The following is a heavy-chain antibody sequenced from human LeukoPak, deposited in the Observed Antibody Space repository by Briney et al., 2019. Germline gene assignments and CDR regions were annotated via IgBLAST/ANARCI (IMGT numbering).Heavy chain of an antibody. CDR1: GFTFSGSA. Sequence: PGGSLRLSCAASGFTFSGSAVHWVRQASGKGLEWVGRIRSKANTYATAYAASVKGRFTISRDDSKNTAYLQMNSLKTEDTAVYYCTRLEGVAYGMDVWGQGTTVTVS. CDR3: TRLEGVAYGMDV. CDR2: IRSKANTYAT. V-gene: IGHV3-73*01. J-gene: IGHJ6*02.